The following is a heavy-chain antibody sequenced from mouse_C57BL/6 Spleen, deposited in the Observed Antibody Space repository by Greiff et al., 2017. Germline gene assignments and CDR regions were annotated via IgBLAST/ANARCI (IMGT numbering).Heavy chain of an antibody. CDR2: ISNGGGST. J-gene: IGHJ1*03. CDR1: GFTFSDYY. D-gene: IGHD2-1*01. CDR3: ARHCYGNWYFDV. V-gene: IGHV5-12*01. Sequence: EVKVLESGAGLVQPGGSLTLSCAASGFTFSDYYMYWVRQTPENRLEWVAYISNGGGSTSYPDTVKGRFTISRDNDKNTLYQQVSRLKTEDTAMDYCARHCYGNWYFDVWGTGTTVTVSS.